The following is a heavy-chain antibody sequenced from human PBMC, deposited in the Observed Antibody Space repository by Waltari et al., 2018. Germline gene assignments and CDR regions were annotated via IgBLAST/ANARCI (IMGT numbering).Heavy chain of an antibody. CDR3: ARSSTTVTTFG. Sequence: EVQLVASGGGLVKAGGSLRLSCAAFGFTFSTYSMNWVRQAPGKGLEWVSSMSSSSLYMSYVDSVKGRVTISRDNAKNSLYLQMNSLRVEDTAVYYCARSSTTVTTFGWGQGTLVTVSS. D-gene: IGHD4-17*01. V-gene: IGHV3-21*01. J-gene: IGHJ4*02. CDR2: MSSSSLYM. CDR1: GFTFSTYS.